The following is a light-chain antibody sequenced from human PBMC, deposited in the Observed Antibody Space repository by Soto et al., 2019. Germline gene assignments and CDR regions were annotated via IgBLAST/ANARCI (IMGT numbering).Light chain of an antibody. Sequence: AIRMTQSPSSLSASTGDRVTITCRASQGISSYLAWYQQKPGKAPKLLIYAASTLQSGVPSSVSGSGSGTDFTLTIGCQQAEYFATYYCQQYYSYPYSFGQGTKLEIK. CDR1: QGISSY. J-gene: IGKJ2*01. V-gene: IGKV1-8*01. CDR2: AAS. CDR3: QQYYSYPYS.